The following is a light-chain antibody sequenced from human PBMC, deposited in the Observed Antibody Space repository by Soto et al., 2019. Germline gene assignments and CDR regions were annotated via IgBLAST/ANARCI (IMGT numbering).Light chain of an antibody. Sequence: EIVLTQSPGTLSLSPGERATLSCRASQSVSSSYLAWYQQKPGQAPRLLIYGASSRATGIPDRFSGSGSGTDFTLTISRLEPEDFAVYYCQQYGSSPVTFGQGIKLEIK. V-gene: IGKV3-20*01. J-gene: IGKJ2*01. CDR2: GAS. CDR3: QQYGSSPVT. CDR1: QSVSSSY.